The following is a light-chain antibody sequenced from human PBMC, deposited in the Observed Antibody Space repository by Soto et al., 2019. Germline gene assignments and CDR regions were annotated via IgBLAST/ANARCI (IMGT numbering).Light chain of an antibody. Sequence: EIVLTQSPGTLSLSPGERATLSCRASQSVSSSYLAWYQQKPGQAPRLLIYGASSRATGIPDRFSGSGSGTDFTLTISRLEPEDFAVYYCQQYGSSPVTFGQGIKLEIK. V-gene: IGKV3-20*01. J-gene: IGKJ2*01. CDR2: GAS. CDR3: QQYGSSPVT. CDR1: QSVSSSY.